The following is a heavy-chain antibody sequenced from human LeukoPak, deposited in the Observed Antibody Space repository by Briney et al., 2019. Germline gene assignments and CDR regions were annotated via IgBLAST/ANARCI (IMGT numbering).Heavy chain of an antibody. CDR2: INPNSGGT. CDR1: GYTFTGYY. V-gene: IGHV1-2*02. Sequence: ASVTVSCKASGYTFTGYYMHWVRQAPGQGLEWMGWINPNSGGTNYAQKFQGRVTMTRDTSISTAYMELSRLRSDDTAVYYCARDTPSWRWNPLNYFDYWGQGTLVTVSS. D-gene: IGHD1-1*01. J-gene: IGHJ4*02. CDR3: ARDTPSWRWNPLNYFDY.